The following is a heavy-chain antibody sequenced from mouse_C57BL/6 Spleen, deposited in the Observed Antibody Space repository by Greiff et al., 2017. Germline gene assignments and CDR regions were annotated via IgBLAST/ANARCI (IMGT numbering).Heavy chain of an antibody. Sequence: QVQLQQSGPELVKPGASVKISCKASGYAFSSSWMNWVKQRPGKGLEWIGRIYPGDGDTNYNEKFKGKATLTADKSSSTAYMELRSLTSEDSAVYFCARSEGSIFDYWGQGTTLTVSS. CDR1: GYAFSSSW. V-gene: IGHV1-82*01. D-gene: IGHD3-3*01. CDR3: ARSEGSIFDY. CDR2: IYPGDGDT. J-gene: IGHJ2*01.